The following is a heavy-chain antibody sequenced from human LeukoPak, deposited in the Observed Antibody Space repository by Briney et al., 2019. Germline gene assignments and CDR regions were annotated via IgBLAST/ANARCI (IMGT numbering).Heavy chain of an antibody. Sequence: PSETLSLTCTVSGGSISSSSYYWGWIRQPPGKGLEWIGSINYSGSTYYNPSLKSRVTISVDTSKNQFSLKLSSVTAADTAVYYCARRRARYSGYDLSPWFDPWGQGTLVTVSS. CDR3: ARRRARYSGYDLSPWFDP. J-gene: IGHJ5*02. CDR2: INYSGST. CDR1: GGSISSSSYY. D-gene: IGHD5-12*01. V-gene: IGHV4-39*07.